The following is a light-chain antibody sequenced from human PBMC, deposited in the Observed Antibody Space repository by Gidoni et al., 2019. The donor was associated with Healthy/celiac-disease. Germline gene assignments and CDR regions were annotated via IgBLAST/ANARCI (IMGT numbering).Light chain of an antibody. CDR3: QQYYSYRIT. CDR1: QGMSSY. J-gene: IGKJ5*01. CDR2: AAS. Sequence: AIRMTQSPSSFSASTGDRVTITCRASQGMSSYLAWYQQKPGQAPKLLIYAASTLQSGVPSRFSGSGSGTDFTLTISCLQSEDFATYYCQQYYSYRITFGQGTRLEIK. V-gene: IGKV1-8*01.